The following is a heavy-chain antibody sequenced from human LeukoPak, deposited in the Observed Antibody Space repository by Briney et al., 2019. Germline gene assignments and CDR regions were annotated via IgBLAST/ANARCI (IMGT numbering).Heavy chain of an antibody. J-gene: IGHJ4*02. CDR2: INPNSDGT. CDR1: GYTFTGYY. D-gene: IGHD2-2*01. CDR3: ARGGSTIVVVPASNLPSDY. Sequence: GASVTVSCKASGYTFTGYYMHWVRQAPGQGLEWMGWINPNSDGTNYAQKFQGRVTMTRDTSISAAFLELSMLTSDDTAVYYCARGGSTIVVVPASNLPSDYWGQGTLVTVSS. V-gene: IGHV1-2*02.